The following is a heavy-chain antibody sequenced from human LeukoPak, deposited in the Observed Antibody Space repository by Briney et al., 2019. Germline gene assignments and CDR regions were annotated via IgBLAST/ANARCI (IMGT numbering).Heavy chain of an antibody. Sequence: SVKVSCKASGGTFSSYAISWVRQAPGQGLEWMGGIIPIFGTANYAQKFQGRVTITADESTSTAYMELSSLRSEDTAVYYCARGTKYCSSTSCYTGAFDIWGQGTMVTVSS. CDR3: ARGTKYCSSTSCYTGAFDI. D-gene: IGHD2-2*02. V-gene: IGHV1-69*13. CDR1: GGTFSSYA. J-gene: IGHJ3*02. CDR2: IIPIFGTA.